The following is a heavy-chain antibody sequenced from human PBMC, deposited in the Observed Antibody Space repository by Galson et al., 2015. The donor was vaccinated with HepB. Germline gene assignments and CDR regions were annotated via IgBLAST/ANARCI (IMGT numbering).Heavy chain of an antibody. CDR1: GGSFSGYY. V-gene: IGHV4-34*01. D-gene: IGHD1-14*01. J-gene: IGHJ4*02. Sequence: TLSLTCAVYGGSFSGYYWSWVRQPPGKGLEWIGEINHSGSTNYNPSLKSRVTISVETSKNQSSLKLNSVTAADTAVYYCARIPRKTKKWGAPVRDYWGQGTLVTVSA. CDR2: INHSGST. CDR3: ARIPRKTKKWGAPVRDY.